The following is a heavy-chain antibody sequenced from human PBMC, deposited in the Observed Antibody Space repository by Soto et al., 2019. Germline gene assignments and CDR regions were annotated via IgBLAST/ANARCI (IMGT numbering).Heavy chain of an antibody. J-gene: IGHJ4*02. CDR1: GFTFVEFG. CDR2: FSSSSSYI. V-gene: IGHV3-21*01. D-gene: IGHD3-10*01. Sequence: TVGSLRLSCAASGFTFVEFGMSWVLQVPGKGLEWVSSFSSSSSYIYYADSVKGRFTISRDNAENSLYLQMSSLRADDTAVYYCARSLGLTAAPDYWGQGTLVTVSS. CDR3: ARSLGLTAAPDY.